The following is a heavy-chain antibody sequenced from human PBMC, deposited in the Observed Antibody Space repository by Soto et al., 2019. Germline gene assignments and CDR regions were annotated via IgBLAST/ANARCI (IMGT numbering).Heavy chain of an antibody. CDR3: ARKNYYYYGMDV. Sequence: SETLSLTCAVSGCSISSGGYYWSWIRQHPGKGLEWIGYIYYSGSTYYNPSLKSRVTISVDTSKNQFSLKLSSVTAADTAVYYCARKNYYYYGMDVGGQGTTVTVSS. J-gene: IGHJ6*02. V-gene: IGHV4-31*11. CDR2: IYYSGST. CDR1: GCSISSGGYY.